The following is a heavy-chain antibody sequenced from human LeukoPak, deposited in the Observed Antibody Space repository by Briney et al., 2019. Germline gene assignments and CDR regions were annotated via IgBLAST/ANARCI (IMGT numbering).Heavy chain of an antibody. CDR3: ARGFGSSLFDY. CDR2: MNPNSGGT. CDR1: GYTFNANY. V-gene: IGHV1-2*02. Sequence: GTSVKVSCKASGYTFNANYMHWVRQAPGQGLEWMGWMNPNSGGTSYAQNFQGRVTMTRDTSINTAYMEVTRLTSDDTAVYYCARGFGSSLFDYWGQGTLVTVSS. D-gene: IGHD6-13*01. J-gene: IGHJ4*02.